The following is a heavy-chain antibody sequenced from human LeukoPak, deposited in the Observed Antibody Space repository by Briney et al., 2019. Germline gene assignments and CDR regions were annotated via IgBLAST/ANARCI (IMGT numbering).Heavy chain of an antibody. CDR1: GFGFSSHW. V-gene: IGHV3-74*01. J-gene: IGHJ5*02. D-gene: IGHD2/OR15-2a*01. CDR2: TNSDGSVR. CDR3: ARDPSVNNAIGYNWFDH. Sequence: GEPLRLSCAASGFGFSSHWMHWVRQAPGKGLVWVSRTNSDGSVRNYADSVEGRFIISRDNAKNTLYLQMNSLGAEDTAVYFCARDPSVNNAIGYNWFDHWGQGALVTVSS.